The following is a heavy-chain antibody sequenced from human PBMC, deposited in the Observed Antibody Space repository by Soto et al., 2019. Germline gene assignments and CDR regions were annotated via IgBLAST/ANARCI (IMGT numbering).Heavy chain of an antibody. D-gene: IGHD3-10*01. CDR3: ASKFGELLADAFDI. V-gene: IGHV4-4*02. Sequence: SETLSPTFTVSNSSISTRKWWTWFRQTPGKGLEWIGEIYHSGSINHNPSLKSRVTMSVDKSKNQFSLKMTSVTAADTGVYYCASKFGELLADAFDIWGQGTVVS. J-gene: IGHJ3*02. CDR1: NSSISTRKW. CDR2: IYHSGSI.